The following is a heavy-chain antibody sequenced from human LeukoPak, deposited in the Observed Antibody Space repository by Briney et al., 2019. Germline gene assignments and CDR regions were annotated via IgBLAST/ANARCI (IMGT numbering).Heavy chain of an antibody. D-gene: IGHD2-2*01. J-gene: IGHJ1*01. CDR3: ARVGPDCSSTSCYVNEYFQH. CDR2: IYTSGST. CDR1: GGSISSYY. V-gene: IGHV4-4*07. Sequence: SETLSLTCTVSGGSISSYYWSWIRQPAGKGLEWIGRIYTSGSTNYNPSLKSRVTMSVDTSKNQFSLKLSSVTAADTAVYYCARVGPDCSSTSCYVNEYFQHWGQGTLVTVSS.